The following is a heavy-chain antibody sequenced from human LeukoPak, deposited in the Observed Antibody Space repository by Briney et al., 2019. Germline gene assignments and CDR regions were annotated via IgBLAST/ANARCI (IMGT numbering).Heavy chain of an antibody. V-gene: IGHV3-66*02. CDR2: IYSGGST. Sequence: GGSRRLSCAASGFTVSSNYMSWVRQAPGKGLEWVSVIYSGGSTYYADSVKGRFTISRDNSKNTLYLQMNSLRAEDTAVYYCASTTLDRTYYYYYMDVWGKGTTVTVSS. D-gene: IGHD3/OR15-3a*01. CDR3: ASTTLDRTYYYYYMDV. J-gene: IGHJ6*03. CDR1: GFTVSSNY.